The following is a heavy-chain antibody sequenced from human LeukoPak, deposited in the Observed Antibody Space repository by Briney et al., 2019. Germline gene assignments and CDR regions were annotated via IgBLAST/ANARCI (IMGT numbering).Heavy chain of an antibody. J-gene: IGHJ4*02. CDR1: GGSFSGYY. D-gene: IGHD2-15*01. V-gene: IGHV4-34*01. CDR2: INHSGST. Sequence: PSETLSLTCAVYGGSFSGYYWSWIRQPPGKGLEWIGEINHSGSTNYNPSLKSRVTISVDTSKNQFSLKLTSVTAADTAVYYCARGSRSGGSCYGYWGQGTLVTVSS. CDR3: ARGSRSGGSCYGY.